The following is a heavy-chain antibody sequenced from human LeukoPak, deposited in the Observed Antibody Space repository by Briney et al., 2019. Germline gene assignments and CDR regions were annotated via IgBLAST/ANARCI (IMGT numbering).Heavy chain of an antibody. CDR1: GGSVSSSSYY. CDR3: ARPHGEWLAYFDY. D-gene: IGHD6-19*01. V-gene: IGHV4-39*07. Sequence: SETLSLTCTVSGGSVSSSSYYWSWIRQPPGKGLEWIGEINHSGSTNYNPSLKSRVTISVDTSKNQFSLKLSSVTAADTAVYYCARPHGEWLAYFDYWGQGTLVTVSS. J-gene: IGHJ4*02. CDR2: INHSGST.